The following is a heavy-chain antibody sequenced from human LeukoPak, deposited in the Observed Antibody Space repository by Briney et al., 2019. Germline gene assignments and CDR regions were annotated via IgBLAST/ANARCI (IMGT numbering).Heavy chain of an antibody. CDR3: ARGGRGSAAVVAPRSFDI. J-gene: IGHJ3*02. V-gene: IGHV3-23*01. CDR2: ISGSGGST. CDR1: GFTFSSYA. D-gene: IGHD3-22*01. Sequence: GGSLRLSCAASGFTFSSYAMSWVRQAPGKGLEWVSTISGSGGSTYYADSVKGRFPISRDNSKNTLYLQMNSLRAEDTAVYYCARGGRGSAAVVAPRSFDIWGQGTMVTVSS.